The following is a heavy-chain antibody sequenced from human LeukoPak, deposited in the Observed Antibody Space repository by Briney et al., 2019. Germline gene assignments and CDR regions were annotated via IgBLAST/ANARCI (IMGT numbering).Heavy chain of an antibody. Sequence: ASVKVSCKASGYTFTSYDINWVRQATGQGLERMGWMNPNSGNTGYAQKFQGRVTMTRNTSISTAYMELSSLRSEDTAVYYCARGGYVYVWGSFRYCDYWGQGPLVPVSS. V-gene: IGHV1-8*01. CDR2: MNPNSGNT. D-gene: IGHD3-16*02. CDR1: GYTFTSYD. CDR3: ARGGYVYVWGSFRYCDY. J-gene: IGHJ4*02.